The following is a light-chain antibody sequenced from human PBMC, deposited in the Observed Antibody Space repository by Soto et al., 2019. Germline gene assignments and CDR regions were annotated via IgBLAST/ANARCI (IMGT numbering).Light chain of an antibody. Sequence: QSVLTQPASVSGSPGQSITISCTGTSSDVGAYNYVSWYQQHPAKVPKLMMFDVSNRPSGVSNRFSGSKSGNTASLTISGLQAEDEADYFCCSYATGSVYVFGTGTKLTVL. CDR2: DVS. V-gene: IGLV2-14*01. CDR3: CSYATGSVYV. CDR1: SSDVGAYNY. J-gene: IGLJ1*01.